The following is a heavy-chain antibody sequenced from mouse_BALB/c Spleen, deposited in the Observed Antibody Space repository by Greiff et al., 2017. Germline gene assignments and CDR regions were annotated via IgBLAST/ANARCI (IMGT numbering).Heavy chain of an antibody. CDR3: ARGGRLQAMDY. V-gene: IGHV3-8*02. J-gene: IGHJ4*01. D-gene: IGHD1-2*01. Sequence: EVKLVESGPSLVKPSQTLSLTCSVTGDSITSCYWNWIRKFPGNKLEYMGYISYSGSTYYNQSLKSRISITRDTSKNQYYLQLNSVTTEDTATYYCARGGRLQAMDYWGQGTSVTVSS. CDR2: ISYSGST. CDR1: GDSITSCY.